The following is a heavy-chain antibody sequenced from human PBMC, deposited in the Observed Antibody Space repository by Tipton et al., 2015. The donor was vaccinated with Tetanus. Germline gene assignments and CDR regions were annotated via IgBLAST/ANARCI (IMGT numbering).Heavy chain of an antibody. CDR2: ISGSGGST. D-gene: IGHD3-3*01. J-gene: IGHJ4*02. CDR3: AKEQYYDFWSGYYVLDY. Sequence: RLSCAASGFTFSSYAMSWVRQAPGKGLEWVSAISGSGGSTYYADSVKGRFTISRDNSKNTLYLQMNSLRAEDTAVYYCAKEQYYDFWSGYYVLDYWGQGTLVTVSS. CDR1: GFTFSSYA. V-gene: IGHV3-23*01.